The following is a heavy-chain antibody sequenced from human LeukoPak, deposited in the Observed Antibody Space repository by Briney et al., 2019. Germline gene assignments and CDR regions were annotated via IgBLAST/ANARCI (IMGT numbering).Heavy chain of an antibody. Sequence: GGSLRLSCAASGFTFSSYSMNWVRQAPGKGLEWVSSISSSSSYIYYADSVKGRFTISRDNAKNSLYLQMNSLRAEDTAVYYCARVGYCSSTSCRRGAFDIWGQGTMVTVSS. CDR3: ARVGYCSSTSCRRGAFDI. V-gene: IGHV3-21*01. CDR1: GFTFSSYS. CDR2: ISSSSSYI. D-gene: IGHD2-2*01. J-gene: IGHJ3*02.